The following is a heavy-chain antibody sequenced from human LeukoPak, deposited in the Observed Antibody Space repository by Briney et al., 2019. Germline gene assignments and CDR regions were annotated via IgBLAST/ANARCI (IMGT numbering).Heavy chain of an antibody. V-gene: IGHV3-21*01. CDR2: ISSSSSYI. Sequence: GGSLRLSCAASGFTFSSYSMTWVRQAPGKGLEWVSSISSSSSYIYYADSVKGRFTISRDNAKNSLYLQMNSLRAEDTAVYYCARGAVAGFDYWGQGTLVTVSS. J-gene: IGHJ4*02. CDR1: GFTFSSYS. D-gene: IGHD6-19*01. CDR3: ARGAVAGFDY.